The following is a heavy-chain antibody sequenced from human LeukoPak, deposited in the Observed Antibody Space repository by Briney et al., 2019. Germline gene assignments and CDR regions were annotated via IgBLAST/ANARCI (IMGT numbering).Heavy chain of an antibody. CDR2: IYTNGFT. V-gene: IGHV4-4*07. Sequence: SSETLSLTCTVSGDSVTTYYLNWVRQPAGKGLEWIGRIYTNGFTNYGPSLKSRVTMSLDTSKNQFSLKLNSVTAADTAMYYCSRASGYAFDYWGQGTLVTVSS. CDR1: GDSVTTYY. J-gene: IGHJ4*02. CDR3: SRASGYAFDY. D-gene: IGHD3-22*01.